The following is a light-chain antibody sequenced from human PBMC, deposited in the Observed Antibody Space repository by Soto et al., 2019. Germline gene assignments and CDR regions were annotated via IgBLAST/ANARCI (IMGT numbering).Light chain of an antibody. CDR2: EVN. V-gene: IGLV2-23*02. CDR3: CSFAGGAIIV. CDR1: SNDVGGYDL. J-gene: IGLJ2*01. Sequence: QSALTQPASVSGSPGQSSTISCPGTSNDVGGYDLVSWYQHHPGKAPTLIIFEVNKRPSGVSDRFSGSKSGNTASLTISERRTEDEADYSCCSFAGGAIIVFGGGTKLTGL.